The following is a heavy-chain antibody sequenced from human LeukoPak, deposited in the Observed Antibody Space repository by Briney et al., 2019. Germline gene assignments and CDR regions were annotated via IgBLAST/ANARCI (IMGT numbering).Heavy chain of an antibody. D-gene: IGHD3-10*01. CDR3: ARVGRVVRGVIIPYYFDY. V-gene: IGHV4-34*01. Sequence: SETLSLTCAVYGGSFSGYYWSWIRQPPGKGLEWIGEINHSGSTNYNPSLKSRVTISVDTSKNQFSLKLSSVTAADTAVYYCARVGRVVRGVIIPYYFDYWGQGTLVTVSS. J-gene: IGHJ4*02. CDR2: INHSGST. CDR1: GGSFSGYY.